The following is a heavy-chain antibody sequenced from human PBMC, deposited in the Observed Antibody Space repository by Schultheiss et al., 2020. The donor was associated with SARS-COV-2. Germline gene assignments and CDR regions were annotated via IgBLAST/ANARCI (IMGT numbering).Heavy chain of an antibody. J-gene: IGHJ3*02. Sequence: GGSLRLSCAASGFTFSSYDMHWVRQATGKGLEWVSAIGTAGDPYYPGSVKGRFTISRDSAKNSLYLLMNSLRAEDTAVYYCAKVWLQLGDAFDIWGQGTMVTVSS. CDR2: IGTAGDP. V-gene: IGHV3-13*05. CDR1: GFTFSSYD. CDR3: AKVWLQLGDAFDI. D-gene: IGHD5-24*01.